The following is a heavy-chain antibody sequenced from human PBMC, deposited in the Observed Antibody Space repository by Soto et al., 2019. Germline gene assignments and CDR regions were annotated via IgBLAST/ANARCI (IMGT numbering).Heavy chain of an antibody. CDR2: ISSSGSTI. J-gene: IGHJ4*02. D-gene: IGHD2-8*01. Sequence: GSLRLSCAASGFTFSSYEMNWVRQAPGKGLEWVSYISSSGSTIYYADSVKGRFTISRDNAKNSLYLQMNSLRAEDTAVYYCARSAWGYCTNGVCYYFDYWGQGTLVTVSS. CDR3: ARSAWGYCTNGVCYYFDY. CDR1: GFTFSSYE. V-gene: IGHV3-48*03.